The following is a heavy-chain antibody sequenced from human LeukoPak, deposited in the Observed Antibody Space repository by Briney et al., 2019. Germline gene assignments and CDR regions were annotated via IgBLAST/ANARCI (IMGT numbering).Heavy chain of an antibody. J-gene: IGHJ3*02. CDR2: IYSGGTT. CDR1: ELNVSNNY. D-gene: IGHD3-16*02. CDR3: AREHYDYFWGTYRSYALDI. V-gene: IGHV3-53*01. Sequence: TGGSLRLSCAASELNVSNNYMDWVRQAPGEGLEWVSVIYSGGTTTYADSVQGRFTISRDSSKNTVYLQMHRLRADDPAVYYCAREHYDYFWGTYRSYALDIWGQGTMVTVSS.